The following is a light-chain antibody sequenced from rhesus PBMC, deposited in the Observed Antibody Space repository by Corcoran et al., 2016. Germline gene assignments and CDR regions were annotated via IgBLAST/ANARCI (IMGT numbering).Light chain of an antibody. Sequence: DIQMTQSPSSLSASVGDRVTISCRTSEIVDNYLPWYQQKPGKAPRLLIYTASTLQSGVPSRFSGRGSGRDVTLTISRVQPEDFATYYCQHSYGIPLTFGGGTKVDLK. J-gene: IGKJ4*01. V-gene: IGKV1-74*01. CDR1: EIVDNY. CDR2: TAS. CDR3: QHSYGIPLT.